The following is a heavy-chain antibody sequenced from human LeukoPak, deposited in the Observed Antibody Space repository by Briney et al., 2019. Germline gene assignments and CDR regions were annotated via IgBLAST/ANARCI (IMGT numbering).Heavy chain of an antibody. V-gene: IGHV4-59*01. CDR2: IYYSGST. CDR1: GGSISSYY. CDR3: ARVGYSSGYYYYFDY. Sequence: KPSETLSLTCTVSGGSISSYYWSWIRQPPGKGLEWFGYIYYSGSTNYNPSLKSRVTISVDTSKNQFSLKLSSVTAADTAVYYCARVGYSSGYYYYFDYWGQGTLVTVSS. D-gene: IGHD3-22*01. J-gene: IGHJ4*02.